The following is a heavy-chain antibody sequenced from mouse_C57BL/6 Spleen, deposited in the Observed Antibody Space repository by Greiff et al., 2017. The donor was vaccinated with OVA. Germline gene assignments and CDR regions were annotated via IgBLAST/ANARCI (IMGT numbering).Heavy chain of an antibody. V-gene: IGHV1-61*01. J-gene: IGHJ4*01. D-gene: IGHD2-1*01. CDR1: GYTFTSYC. CDR2: IYPSDSET. Sequence: VQLQQPGAELVRPGSSVKLSCKASGYTFTSYCMDWVKQRPGQGLEWIGNIYPSDSETHYNQKFKDKATLTVDKSSSTAYMQLSSLTSEDSAVYYCAREGDYGNHYYAMDYWGQGTSVTVSS. CDR3: AREGDYGNHYYAMDY.